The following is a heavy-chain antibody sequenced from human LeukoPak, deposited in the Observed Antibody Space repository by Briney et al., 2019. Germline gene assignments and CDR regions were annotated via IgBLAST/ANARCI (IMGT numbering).Heavy chain of an antibody. Sequence: GGSLRLSCAASGFTFGSYSMNWARQAPGKGLEWVSSISSSSSYIYYADSVEGRFTISRDNAKNSLYLQMNSLRAEDTAVYYCARASGSYYFDYWGQGTLVTVSS. D-gene: IGHD1-26*01. V-gene: IGHV3-21*01. CDR1: GFTFGSYS. CDR3: ARASGSYYFDY. CDR2: ISSSSSYI. J-gene: IGHJ4*02.